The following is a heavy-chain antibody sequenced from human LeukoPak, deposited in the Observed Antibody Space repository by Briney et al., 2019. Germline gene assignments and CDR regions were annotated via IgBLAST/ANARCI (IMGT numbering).Heavy chain of an antibody. D-gene: IGHD3-3*01. V-gene: IGHV3-7*04. J-gene: IGHJ6*03. CDR2: IKDDGSDT. Sequence: PGGSLRLSCAGSGFDFSTFWMTWVRQAPGKGLEWVATIKDDGSDTYYVDSLKGRFTISRDNVKNSVNLQMKSLRVEDTAVYFCARVFGYYYYYMDVWGKGTTVTVSS. CDR3: ARVFGYYYYYMDV. CDR1: GFDFSTFW.